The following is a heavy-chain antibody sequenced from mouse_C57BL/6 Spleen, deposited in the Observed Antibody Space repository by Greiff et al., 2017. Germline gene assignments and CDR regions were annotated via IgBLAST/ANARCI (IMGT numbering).Heavy chain of an antibody. CDR3: ARYKNYAMDY. CDR2: IYPGDGDT. CDR1: GYAFSSSW. D-gene: IGHD1-3*01. J-gene: IGHJ4*01. V-gene: IGHV1-82*01. Sequence: VKLQPSGPELVKPGASVKISCKASGYAFSSSWMNWVKQRPGKGLEWIGRIYPGDGDTNYNGKFKGKATLTADKSSSTAYMQLSSLTSEDSAVYFCARYKNYAMDYWGQGTSVTVSS.